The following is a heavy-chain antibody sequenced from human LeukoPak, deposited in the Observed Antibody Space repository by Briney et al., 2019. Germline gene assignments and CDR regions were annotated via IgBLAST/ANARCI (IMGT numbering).Heavy chain of an antibody. Sequence: SETLSLTCTVSGGSISYYYWSWIRQSPGKGLEWIGYIYYSGTTNYNPSLKSRVTISVDTSKNQFSLQLRSVTAADTAVYYRAREDPQTTVPEGMDVWGQGTTVTVSS. CDR1: GGSISYYY. D-gene: IGHD4-17*01. V-gene: IGHV4-59*01. CDR3: AREDPQTTVPEGMDV. J-gene: IGHJ6*02. CDR2: IYYSGTT.